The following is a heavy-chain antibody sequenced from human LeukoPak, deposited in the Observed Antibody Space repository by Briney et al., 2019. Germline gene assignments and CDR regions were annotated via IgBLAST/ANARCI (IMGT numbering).Heavy chain of an antibody. CDR1: GFTFSSYT. CDR3: ARDFFLWNAFDI. Sequence: GGALRLSCAASGFTFSSYTMNWVRQAPGKGLERVSYISTSGTPIYYADSVKGRFTISRDNAKSSLYLQMNSLRAEATAVYYCARDFFLWNAFDIWGQGTMVTVSS. V-gene: IGHV3-48*04. CDR2: ISTSGTPI. J-gene: IGHJ3*02. D-gene: IGHD2/OR15-2a*01.